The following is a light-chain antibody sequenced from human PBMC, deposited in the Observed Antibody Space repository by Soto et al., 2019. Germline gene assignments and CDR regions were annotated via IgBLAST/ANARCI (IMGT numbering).Light chain of an antibody. V-gene: IGKV1-5*01. CDR3: QHYNSYLKR. J-gene: IGKJ1*01. CDR1: QSISSW. CDR2: DAS. Sequence: DIRVTQALTALSASVQIRVTITYRASQSISSWLAWYQQKPGKAPKLLIYDASSLESGVPSRFSGSGSGTEFTLTISCLQPDDFATYYCQHYNSYLKRFGQGAKVDIK.